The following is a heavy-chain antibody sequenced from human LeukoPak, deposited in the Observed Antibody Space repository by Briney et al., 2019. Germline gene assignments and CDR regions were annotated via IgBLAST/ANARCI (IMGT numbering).Heavy chain of an antibody. J-gene: IGHJ6*02. CDR2: INDRGST. CDR1: GDSVRSYY. D-gene: IGHD6-13*01. V-gene: IGHV4-59*02. CDR3: VRDSRYGSGWFEDGLDF. Sequence: SSEILSPTCTVSGDSVRSYYWSWIRQPPGQGLEWLGHINDRGSTNYNPSLQGRVTISIDTSKNQFSLKVNSVTAADTAVYYCVRDSRYGSGWFEDGLDFWGQGTTVTVSS.